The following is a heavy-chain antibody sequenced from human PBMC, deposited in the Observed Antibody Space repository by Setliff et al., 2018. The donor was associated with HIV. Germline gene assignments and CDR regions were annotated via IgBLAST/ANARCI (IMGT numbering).Heavy chain of an antibody. V-gene: IGHV1-46*02. CDR1: GGTFNIFS. D-gene: IGHD1-26*01. CDR2: VYPGDASI. Sequence: GASVKVSCKTTGGTFNIFSITWVRQAPGQGLEWVGRVYPGDASIHYAQKFLGRVTVTRDTSTSTVYMDLSSLRFEDTAVYYCAREFPGGTYGFDYWGQGTLVTVSS. J-gene: IGHJ4*02. CDR3: AREFPGGTYGFDY.